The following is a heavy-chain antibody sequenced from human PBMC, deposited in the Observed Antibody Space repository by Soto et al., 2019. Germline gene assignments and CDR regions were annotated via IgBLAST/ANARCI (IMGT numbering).Heavy chain of an antibody. CDR3: ARGGGSDSFDN. J-gene: IGHJ4*02. D-gene: IGHD1-26*01. CDR1: GAPITYGGYS. V-gene: IGHV4-30-2*01. Sequence: QLQLHESGSGLVKPSQTLSLTCTVSGAPITYGGYSWSWIRQTPGKGLEWIGYINHLETTFYNPSFESRLTLSIDRAKNQFSLNLNSMSAADRGVYFCARGGGSDSFDNWGQGILVTVSS. CDR2: INHLETT.